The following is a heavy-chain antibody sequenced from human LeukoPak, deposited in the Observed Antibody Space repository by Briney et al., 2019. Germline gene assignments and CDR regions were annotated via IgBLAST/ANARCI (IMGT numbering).Heavy chain of an antibody. CDR2: IKQDGSDK. Sequence: PGGSLRLSCATSGFTFSNYWMTWVRQAPGKGLEWVANIKQDGSDKYYVDSVKGRFTISRDNAKNSLYLQMNSLRAEDTAVYYCARFKGWVHNWGQGTMVIVSS. J-gene: IGHJ3*02. D-gene: IGHD6-19*01. CDR3: ARFKGWVHN. V-gene: IGHV3-7*01. CDR1: GFTFSNYW.